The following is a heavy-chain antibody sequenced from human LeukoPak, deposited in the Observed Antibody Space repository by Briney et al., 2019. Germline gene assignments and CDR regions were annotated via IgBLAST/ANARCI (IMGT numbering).Heavy chain of an antibody. CDR3: ASNTQAPYFFDY. V-gene: IGHV3-33*01. Sequence: PGRSLRLSCAASGFTFSSHGMHWVRQAPGKGLEWVAAIWYDGSNEYYADSVKGRFTISRDNSKSTLYLQMNSLRAEDTAVYYCASNTQAPYFFDYWGQGTLVTVSS. J-gene: IGHJ4*02. CDR1: GFTFSSHG. CDR2: IWYDGSNE.